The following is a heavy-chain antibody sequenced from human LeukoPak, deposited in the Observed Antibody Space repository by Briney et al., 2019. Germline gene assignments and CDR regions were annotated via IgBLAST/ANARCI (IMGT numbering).Heavy chain of an antibody. D-gene: IGHD1-26*01. CDR3: ARPSSGGDAFDI. V-gene: IGHV4-4*09. CDR2: IYTSGST. CDR1: GGSISSYY. Sequence: SETLSLTCTVSGGSISSYYWSWIRQPPGKGLEWIGYIYTSGSTNYNPSLKSRVTISVDTSKNQFSLKLSSVTAADTAVYYCARPSSGGDAFDIRGQGTMVTVSS. J-gene: IGHJ3*02.